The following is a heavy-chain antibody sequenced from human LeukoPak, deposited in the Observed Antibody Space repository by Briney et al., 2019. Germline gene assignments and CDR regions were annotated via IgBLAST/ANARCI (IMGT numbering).Heavy chain of an antibody. CDR3: ARVPTEDI. CDR2: IGGSDTNT. J-gene: IGHJ3*02. V-gene: IGHV3-23*01. D-gene: IGHD4-17*01. Sequence: PGGSLRLSCSASGFTFSSYAMSWVRQAPGKGLEWVSTIGGSDTNTYYADSVKGRFSISRDNAENTLYLRMYSLRAEDTAVYYCARVPTEDIWGQGTMVTVPS. CDR1: GFTFSSYA.